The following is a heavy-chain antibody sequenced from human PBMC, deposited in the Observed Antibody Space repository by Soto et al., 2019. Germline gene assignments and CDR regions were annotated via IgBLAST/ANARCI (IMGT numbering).Heavy chain of an antibody. CDR2: IRNKDNRYTT. Sequence: GGSLRLSCAASGFTLSDYYVDWVRLVPGKGLEWVGRIRNKDNRYTTQYTASVKGRFTFARDDSKSLLYLQMNSLKTGDTAVYYCVRVSLGTTRHYFDFWGQGTLVTVSS. V-gene: IGHV3-72*01. J-gene: IGHJ4*01. CDR1: GFTLSDYY. CDR3: VRVSLGTTRHYFDF. D-gene: IGHD1-7*01.